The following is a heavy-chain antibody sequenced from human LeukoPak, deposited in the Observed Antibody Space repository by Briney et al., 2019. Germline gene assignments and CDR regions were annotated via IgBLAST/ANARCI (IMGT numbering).Heavy chain of an antibody. CDR2: SDPEDGET. D-gene: IGHD3-22*01. V-gene: IGHV1-24*01. CDR3: ATDSTGSYYDSSGSLPFSDAFDI. Sequence: GASVKVSCKVSGYTLTELSMHWVRQAPGKGLEWMGGSDPEDGETIYAQKFQGRVTMTEDTSTDTAYMELSSLRSEDTAVYYCATDSTGSYYDSSGSLPFSDAFDIWGQGTMVTVSS. CDR1: GYTLTELS. J-gene: IGHJ3*02.